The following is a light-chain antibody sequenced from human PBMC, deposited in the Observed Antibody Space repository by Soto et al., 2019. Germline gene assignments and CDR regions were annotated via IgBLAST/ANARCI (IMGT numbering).Light chain of an antibody. Sequence: DIQMTQCPSTLSASVGDRVTLTCRANQSISSYLAWYQQKPGKAPKLLIYKASNLESGVPSRFSGSGSGTEFTLAISSLQPDDFATDYCQQYNSYLVTFGGGTKVDI. V-gene: IGKV1-5*03. J-gene: IGKJ4*01. CDR1: QSISSY. CDR2: KAS. CDR3: QQYNSYLVT.